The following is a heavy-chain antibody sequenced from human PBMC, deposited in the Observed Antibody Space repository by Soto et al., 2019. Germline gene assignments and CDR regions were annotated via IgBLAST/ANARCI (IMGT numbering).Heavy chain of an antibody. CDR1: GFIFSNYA. CDR2: ISVGGGST. J-gene: IGHJ4*02. V-gene: IGHV3-23*01. CDR3: AKGDKPRGSYYIDY. D-gene: IGHD2-15*01. Sequence: EVQLLESGGGLVQPGGSLRLSCAASGFIFSNYAMSWVRQAPGKGLEWVSGISVGGGSTYYADYLKGRLTISRDNSQNTLYLQMNSLRAEDTAVYYCAKGDKPRGSYYIDYWGQGTLVTVSS.